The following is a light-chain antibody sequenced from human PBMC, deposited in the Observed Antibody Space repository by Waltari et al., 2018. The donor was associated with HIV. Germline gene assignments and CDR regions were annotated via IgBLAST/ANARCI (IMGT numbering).Light chain of an antibody. CDR2: GAF. CDR1: QRVSSN. J-gene: IGKJ1*01. Sequence: EKVMTQSPATLSVSPGERATLSCRARQRVSSNLAWYQQKPGQAPRLLIYGAFTRATGIPGRFSGSGSGTEFTLTISSRQSEDFAVYDCQHYINWLWTFGQGTKVATK. CDR3: QHYINWLWT. V-gene: IGKV3-15*01.